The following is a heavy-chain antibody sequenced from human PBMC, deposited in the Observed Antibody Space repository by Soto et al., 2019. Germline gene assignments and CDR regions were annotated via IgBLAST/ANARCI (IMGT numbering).Heavy chain of an antibody. CDR2: INHSGST. CDR3: ARGNVGSFYYYYYMDV. CDR1: GGSFSGYY. V-gene: IGHV4-34*01. Sequence: SETLSLTCAVYGGSFSGYYWSWIRQRPGKGLEWIGEINHSGSTNYNPSLKSRVTISVDTSKNQFSLKLSSVTAADTAVYYCARGNVGSFYYYYYMDVWGKGTTVTVSS. D-gene: IGHD3-10*01. J-gene: IGHJ6*03.